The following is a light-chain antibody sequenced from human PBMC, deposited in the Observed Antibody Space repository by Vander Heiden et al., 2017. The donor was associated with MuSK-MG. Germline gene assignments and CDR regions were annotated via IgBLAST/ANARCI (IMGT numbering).Light chain of an antibody. J-gene: IGKJ4*01. CDR3: QQDSRWPIT. Sequence: EIVMTQSPATLSVSPGEGATLSCRASQSFRTYLAWYQQKPGQAPRLLIYDESTRATGIPARFSGSGSGTEFTLTINSLQSEDFAVYYCQQDSRWPITFGGGTKVEIK. V-gene: IGKV3-15*01. CDR2: DES. CDR1: QSFRTY.